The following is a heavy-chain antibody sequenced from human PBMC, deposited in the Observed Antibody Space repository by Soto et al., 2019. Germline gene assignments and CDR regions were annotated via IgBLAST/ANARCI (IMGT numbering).Heavy chain of an antibody. CDR3: ARGLKNYYGVDV. CDR1: GFTFSTYW. Sequence: EVQVVESGGGLVQPGGSLRLSCVASGFTFSTYWMHWVRQAPGKGLVWVSRIKGDESSVSYADSVKGRFSISRDNAENTLYLQMDSLRADDTAAYYCARGLKNYYGVDVWGQGTTVTVSS. CDR2: IKGDESSV. J-gene: IGHJ6*02. V-gene: IGHV3-74*01.